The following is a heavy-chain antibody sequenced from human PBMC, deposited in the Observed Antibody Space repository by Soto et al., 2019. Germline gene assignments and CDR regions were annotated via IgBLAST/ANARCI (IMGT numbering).Heavy chain of an antibody. CDR3: ARRQHIVVVPAARAAFDI. J-gene: IGHJ3*02. CDR2: IYHSGST. V-gene: IGHV4-4*02. Sequence: SETLSLTYAVSGGSISSSNWWSWVRQPPGKGLEWIGEIYHSGSTNYNPSLKSRVTISVDTSKNQFSLKLSSVTAADTAVYYCARRQHIVVVPAARAAFDIWGQGTMVTVSS. D-gene: IGHD2-2*01. CDR1: GGSISSSNW.